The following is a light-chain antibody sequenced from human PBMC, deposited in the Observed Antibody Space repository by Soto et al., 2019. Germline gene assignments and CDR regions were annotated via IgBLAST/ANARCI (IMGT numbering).Light chain of an antibody. CDR1: QSISNF. CDR2: DAS. J-gene: IGKJ4*01. CDR3: HQRSNWPPFT. Sequence: IVLTQSPGTLSLSPWERATLSCRASQSISNFLAWYLQKPGQAPRLLIYDASKRATDIPDRFIGSGSGTDFTLTISSLEPEDFAVYYCHQRSNWPPFTFGGGTKVDIK. V-gene: IGKV3-11*01.